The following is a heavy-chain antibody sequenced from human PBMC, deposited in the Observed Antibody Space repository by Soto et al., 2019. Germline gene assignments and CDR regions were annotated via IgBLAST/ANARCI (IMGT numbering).Heavy chain of an antibody. D-gene: IGHD1-7*01. Sequence: APVQVSCKASGVTSCSYSISWVRQAPGQGLEWMGGIIPIFGTANYAQKSQGRVTITADESTSTAYMELSSLRSEDTAVYYCASQPGTTDGRGWDYHYYYGMDVWGQGTTVTVSS. CDR2: IIPIFGTA. J-gene: IGHJ6*02. CDR1: GVTSCSYS. CDR3: ASQPGTTDGRGWDYHYYYGMDV. V-gene: IGHV1-69*13.